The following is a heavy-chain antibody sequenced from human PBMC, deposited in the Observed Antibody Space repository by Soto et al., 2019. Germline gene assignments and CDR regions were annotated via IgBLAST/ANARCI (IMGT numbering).Heavy chain of an antibody. Sequence: SGGSLRLSCTTSGFTFGDYAVSWVRQAPGRGLEWVGFIRSKTYGATTDYAASVTGRFTISRDDSKSVAYLQMNSLKTEDTAVYYCTRDGWGGASYYWGQGTLVTVSS. CDR2: IRSKTYGATT. CDR3: TRDGWGGASYY. V-gene: IGHV3-49*04. J-gene: IGHJ4*02. D-gene: IGHD3-16*01. CDR1: GFTFGDYA.